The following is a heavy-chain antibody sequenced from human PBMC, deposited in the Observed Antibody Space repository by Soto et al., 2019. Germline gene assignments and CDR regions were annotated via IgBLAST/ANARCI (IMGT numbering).Heavy chain of an antibody. CDR2: ISAYNGNT. CDR1: GYTFTSYG. V-gene: IGHV1-18*01. Sequence: APVKVSCKASGYTFTSYGISCVRQAPGQGLEWMGWISAYNGNTNYAQKLQGRVTMTTDTSTSTAYMELRSLRSDDTAVYYCARASYDLWNGSKNWFDPWGQGTLVTVSS. J-gene: IGHJ5*02. CDR3: ARASYDLWNGSKNWFDP. D-gene: IGHD3-3*01.